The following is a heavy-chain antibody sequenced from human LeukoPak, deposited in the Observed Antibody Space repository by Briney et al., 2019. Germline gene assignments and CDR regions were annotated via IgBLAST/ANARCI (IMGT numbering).Heavy chain of an antibody. D-gene: IGHD3-10*01. CDR1: GGSISSGSYC. J-gene: IGHJ6*03. V-gene: IGHV4-61*09. CDR3: ARDRGIVVRGSRRGYDGNYYYMDV. Sequence: SQTLSLTCTVSGGSISSGSYCWSWIPPPAGKGLVWIGHIHTSGNTNSNSSLKSRVTISVDTSKNQSSLKLSSVTAADTAVYYCARDRGIVVRGSRRGYDGNYYYMDVWGKGTTVTISS. CDR2: IHTSGNT.